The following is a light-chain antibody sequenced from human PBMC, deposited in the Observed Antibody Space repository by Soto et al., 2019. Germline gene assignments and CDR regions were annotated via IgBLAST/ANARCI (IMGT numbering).Light chain of an antibody. CDR3: SSYTSSSSYV. J-gene: IGLJ1*01. Sequence: QSVLTQPASVSDSPGQSITISCIGTSSDIGAFNHVSWHQQHPGKAPKIIIYNVINRPSRVSNRFSGSKTGNTASLIISGLQAEDEDDYYCSSYTSSSSYVFGSGTKLTVL. CDR2: NVI. V-gene: IGLV2-14*03. CDR1: SSDIGAFNH.